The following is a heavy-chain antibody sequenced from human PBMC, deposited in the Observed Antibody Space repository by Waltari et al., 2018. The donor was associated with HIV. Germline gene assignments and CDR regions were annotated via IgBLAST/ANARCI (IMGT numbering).Heavy chain of an antibody. J-gene: IGHJ2*01. CDR2: ITHSGDT. CDR3: ARGQDWGSPPGHFDV. V-gene: IGHV4-34*01. D-gene: IGHD3-16*01. CDR1: GGSFSGHY. Sequence: QVVLQQWGAGMLKPSETLSLKCAGYGGSFSGHYWTWIRVSPVRGWEWVGDITHSGDTNYRSSLETRITLSADTSKNQFSLKLTSVTATDTAVYYCARGQDWGSPPGHFDVWGRGTLVTVSS.